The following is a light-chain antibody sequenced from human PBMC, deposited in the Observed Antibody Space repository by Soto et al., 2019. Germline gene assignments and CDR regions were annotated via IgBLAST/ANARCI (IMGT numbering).Light chain of an antibody. CDR3: QSYDSSLSGYV. Sequence: QSVLTQPPSVSEAPGQRVTISCTGSSSNIGAGYEAHWYQQVPGTAPKLLINENNNRPSGVPDRSSGSKSGTSASLAITGLQAEDEAEYYCQSYDSSLSGYVFGTGTKVTVL. CDR1: SSNIGAGYE. CDR2: ENN. J-gene: IGLJ1*01. V-gene: IGLV1-40*01.